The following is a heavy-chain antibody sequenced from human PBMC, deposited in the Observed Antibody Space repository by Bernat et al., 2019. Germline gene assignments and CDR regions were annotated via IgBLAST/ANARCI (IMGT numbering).Heavy chain of an antibody. Sequence: EVQLVESGGGLVKPGGSLRLSCAASGFTFSNAWMSWVRQAPGKGLEWVGRIKSKTDGGTTDYAAPVKGRFTISREDSKNTLYLQMNSLKTEDTAVYYFTTAPFRGSYYGYCYGMDVLGQGTTVTGS. CDR1: GFTFSNAW. CDR2: IKSKTDGGTT. CDR3: TTAPFRGSYYGYCYGMDV. D-gene: IGHD1-26*01. V-gene: IGHV3-15*01. J-gene: IGHJ6*02.